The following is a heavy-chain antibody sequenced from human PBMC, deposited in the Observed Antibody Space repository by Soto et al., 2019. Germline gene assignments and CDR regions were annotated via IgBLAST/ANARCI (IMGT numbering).Heavy chain of an antibody. CDR2: ISDDGSTK. CDR1: GFIFSRYF. Sequence: QVQLLESGGGVVQPGRSLRLCYAASGFIFSRYFMHWVRQAPGKGLEWAALISDDGSTKYYADSVTGRFTISRDNSKSTLYLQMNSLSADDTAVHYCTRADLTVTLSVFDPWGQGTLVTVSS. D-gene: IGHD4-17*01. J-gene: IGHJ5*02. CDR3: TRADLTVTLSVFDP. V-gene: IGHV3-30-3*01.